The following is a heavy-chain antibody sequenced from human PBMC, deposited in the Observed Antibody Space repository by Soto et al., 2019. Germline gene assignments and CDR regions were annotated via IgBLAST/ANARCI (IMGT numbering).Heavy chain of an antibody. J-gene: IGHJ5*02. Sequence: SETLSLTCTVTGAYVLNDYYDWSWVCPKPGKDLEWIGHMHHSGRTHYNPSLKSRVAISVDTSKNQFSLYLNSVTAADTAVYYCARAKAPLYSSSWYWGDPWGQGTLVTVS. CDR3: ARAKAPLYSSSWYWGDP. V-gene: IGHV4-31*03. D-gene: IGHD6-13*01. CDR2: MHHSGRT. CDR1: GAYVLNDYYD.